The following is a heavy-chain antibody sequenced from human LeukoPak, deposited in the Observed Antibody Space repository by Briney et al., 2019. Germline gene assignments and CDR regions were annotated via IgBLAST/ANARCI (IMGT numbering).Heavy chain of an antibody. J-gene: IGHJ2*01. D-gene: IGHD2-15*01. V-gene: IGHV5-51*01. CDR2: IYPGDSDT. Sequence: GESLKISCKGSEYSFTSHWIGWVRQIPGKGLEWMGVIYPGDSDTRYSPSFQGQVTISADKSISTAYLQWNSLKASDTPLYYCARNIQIYCSGGSCYSNWYFDLWGRGTLVTVSS. CDR3: ARNIQIYCSGGSCYSNWYFDL. CDR1: EYSFTSHW.